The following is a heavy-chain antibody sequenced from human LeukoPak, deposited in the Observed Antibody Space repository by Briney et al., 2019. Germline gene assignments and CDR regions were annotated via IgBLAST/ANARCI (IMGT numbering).Heavy chain of an antibody. CDR1: GGSISSYY. V-gene: IGHV4-4*07. CDR2: IYSTGST. CDR3: ARQIASAGTAGLDF. Sequence: SSEALSLTCTVSGGSISSYYWSWIRQPAGKGLEWIGRIYSTGSTNYNPSLESRVTMSVDTSKNQFSLRLRSVTAADTAVYYRARQIASAGTAGLDFWGQGALVTVSS. J-gene: IGHJ4*02. D-gene: IGHD6-13*01.